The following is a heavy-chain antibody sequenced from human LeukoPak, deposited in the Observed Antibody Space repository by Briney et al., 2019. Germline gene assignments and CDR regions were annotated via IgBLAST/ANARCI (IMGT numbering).Heavy chain of an antibody. CDR1: GFTFSSYG. CDR3: AKAIYIASSGPLDY. CDR2: ISYDGSNK. Sequence: GRSLRLSCAASGFTFSSYGMHWVRQAPGKGLEWVAVISYDGSNKYYADSVKGRFTISRDNSKNTLYLQMNSLRAEDTAVYYCAKAIYIASSGPLDYWGQGTLVTVSS. D-gene: IGHD6-19*01. J-gene: IGHJ4*02. V-gene: IGHV3-30*18.